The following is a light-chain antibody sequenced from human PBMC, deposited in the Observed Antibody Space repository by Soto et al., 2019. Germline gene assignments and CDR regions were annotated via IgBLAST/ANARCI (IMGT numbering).Light chain of an antibody. CDR2: GAS. V-gene: IGKV3-20*01. J-gene: IGKJ1*01. CDR1: QSLSGTY. Sequence: EFVLTQSPGTLSLSPGEKANLSCRASQSLSGTYLAWYQQKPGQAPRLLIYGASSRATGIPDRFSGSGSGPDFTLTISRLEPEDFAVYYCQQYGSSLPFGQGTKVDIK. CDR3: QQYGSSLP.